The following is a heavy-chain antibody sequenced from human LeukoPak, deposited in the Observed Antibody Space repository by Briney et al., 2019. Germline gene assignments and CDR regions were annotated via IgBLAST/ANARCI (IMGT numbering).Heavy chain of an antibody. D-gene: IGHD1-26*01. Sequence: GGTLRLSCAASGFTFSSYGMSWVRQAPGKGLEWVSAISGSGGSTYYADSVKGRFTISRDNAKNSLYLQMNSLRAEDTAVYYCARGDSVGVASYYFDYWGQGTLVTVSS. CDR3: ARGDSVGVASYYFDY. V-gene: IGHV3-23*01. J-gene: IGHJ4*02. CDR1: GFTFSSYG. CDR2: ISGSGGST.